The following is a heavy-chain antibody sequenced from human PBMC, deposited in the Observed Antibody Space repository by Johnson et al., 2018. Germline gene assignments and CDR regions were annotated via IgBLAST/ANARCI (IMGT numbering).Heavy chain of an antibody. CDR3: ARDYVSSGYDAFDI. J-gene: IGHJ3*02. V-gene: IGHV4-59*01. CDR2: IYYSGST. D-gene: IGHD3-22*01. Sequence: QVQLQESGPGLVKPSETLSLTCTVSGGSISSYYWSWIRQPPGKGLEWIGYIYYSGSTTYNPSLKRRVTISVDTSKNQFSLTLSSVTAADPAVYYWARDYVSSGYDAFDIWGQGTMVTVSS. CDR1: GGSISSYY.